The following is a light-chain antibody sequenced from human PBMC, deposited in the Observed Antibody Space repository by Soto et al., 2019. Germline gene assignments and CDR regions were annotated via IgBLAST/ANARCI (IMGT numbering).Light chain of an antibody. CDR2: DVS. V-gene: IGLV2-14*01. Sequence: QSALTQPASVSGSPGHSITISCTGTSSDVGGYNYVSWYQQHPGKAPKLMIYDVSNRPSGVSNRFSGSKSGNTASLTISGLQAEDEADYYCSSYTSSSTPYVFGTGTKVA. J-gene: IGLJ1*01. CDR1: SSDVGGYNY. CDR3: SSYTSSSTPYV.